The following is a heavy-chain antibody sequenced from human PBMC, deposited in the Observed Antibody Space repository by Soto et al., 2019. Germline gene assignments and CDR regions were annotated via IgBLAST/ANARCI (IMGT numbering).Heavy chain of an antibody. CDR3: ARALVEGQPY. V-gene: IGHV1-46*01. D-gene: IGHD3-3*01. J-gene: IGHJ4*02. CDR1: GYTFTSYY. CDR2: INPSGGST. Sequence: ASVKVSCKASGYTFTSYYMHWVRQAPGQGLEWMGKINPSGGSTSYAQKFQGRVTMTRDTSTSTVYMELSSLRSEDTAAYYCARALVEGQPYWGQGTLVTVSS.